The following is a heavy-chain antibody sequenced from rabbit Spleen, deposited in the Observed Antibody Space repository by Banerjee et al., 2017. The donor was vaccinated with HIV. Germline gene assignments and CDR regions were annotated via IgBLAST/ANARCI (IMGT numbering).Heavy chain of an antibody. CDR1: GFPFSNKAV. CDR3: TRDAGSGHYIDGYFNL. J-gene: IGHJ4*01. Sequence: QEQLEESGGGLVKPEGSLTLTCKASGFPFSNKAVMCWVRQAPGKGLEWIGFIYTGNGKNYYASWAKGRFTISKTSSTTVTLQVTSLTAADTATYFCTRDAGSGHYIDGYFNLWGPGTLVTVS. CDR2: IYTGNGKN. D-gene: IGHD8-1*01. V-gene: IGHV1S45*01.